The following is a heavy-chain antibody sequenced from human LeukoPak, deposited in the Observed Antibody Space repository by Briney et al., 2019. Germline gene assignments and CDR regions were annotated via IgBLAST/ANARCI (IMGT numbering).Heavy chain of an antibody. CDR2: INTDGSST. D-gene: IGHD6-13*01. CDR1: GFTFSSCW. J-gene: IGHJ3*02. Sequence: GGSLRLSCAASGFTFSSCWMHWVRQAPGKGLAWVSRINTDGSSTFYADSVKGRFTISRDNAKNTLYLQMNSLRAEDTAVYYCARGSSSWRNALDIWAKGQWSPSLQ. CDR3: ARGSSSWRNALDI. V-gene: IGHV3-74*01.